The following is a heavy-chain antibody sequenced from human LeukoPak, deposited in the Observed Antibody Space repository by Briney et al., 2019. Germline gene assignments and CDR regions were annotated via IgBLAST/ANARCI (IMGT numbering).Heavy chain of an antibody. V-gene: IGHV3-33*01. CDR3: ASCRLNDYGDYDAFDY. CDR2: IWYDGSNE. D-gene: IGHD4-17*01. Sequence: GGSLRLSCAASGFTFSSYGMHWVRQAPGKGLEWVAVIWYDGSNEYYADSVKGRFTISRDNSKNTLYLQMNSLRAEDTAVYYCASCRLNDYGDYDAFDYWGQGTLVTVSS. J-gene: IGHJ4*02. CDR1: GFTFSSYG.